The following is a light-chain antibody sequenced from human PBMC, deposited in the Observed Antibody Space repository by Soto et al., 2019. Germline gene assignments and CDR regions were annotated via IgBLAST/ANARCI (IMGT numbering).Light chain of an antibody. CDR1: QTISSW. Sequence: IQMTQSPSTLSVSVGDRVTINCRASQTISSWLAWYQQKPGKAPKLLIYAASNLQSGVPSRFSGGGSGTDFTLTISSLQPEDFATFYCQQTDSTPLTFGQGTRLEIK. V-gene: IGKV1-39*01. CDR3: QQTDSTPLT. CDR2: AAS. J-gene: IGKJ5*01.